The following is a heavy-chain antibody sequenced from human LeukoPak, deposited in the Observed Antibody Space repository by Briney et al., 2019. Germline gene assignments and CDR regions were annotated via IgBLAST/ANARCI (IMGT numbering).Heavy chain of an antibody. Sequence: GASVKVSCKASGYTFTSYGISWVRQAPGQGLEWMGWISAYNGNINYAQKFQGRVTITADESTSTAYMELSSLRSEDTAVYYCARDWPRFPFISKLDYYFDYWGQGTLVTVSS. CDR3: ARDWPRFPFISKLDYYFDY. V-gene: IGHV1-18*01. J-gene: IGHJ4*02. CDR1: GYTFTSYG. D-gene: IGHD3/OR15-3a*01. CDR2: ISAYNGNI.